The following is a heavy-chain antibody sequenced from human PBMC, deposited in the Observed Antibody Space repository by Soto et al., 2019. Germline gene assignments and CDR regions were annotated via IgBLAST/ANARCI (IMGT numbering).Heavy chain of an antibody. D-gene: IGHD3-3*01. V-gene: IGHV1-8*01. Sequence: ASVKVSCKASGYNFTTYDINWVRQAPGKGLEWLGWMEPNSGSTGYAQNFQGRITMTRNISRNTAHMELSSLQSEDTAVYYCARERKFDFWRKGLDVWGQGTTVTVSS. J-gene: IGHJ6*02. CDR3: ARERKFDFWRKGLDV. CDR1: GYNFTTYD. CDR2: MEPNSGST.